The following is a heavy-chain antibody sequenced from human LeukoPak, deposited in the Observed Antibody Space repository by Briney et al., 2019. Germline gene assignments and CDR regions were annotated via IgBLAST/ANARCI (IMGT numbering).Heavy chain of an antibody. D-gene: IGHD5-12*01. CDR2: IIPIFGTA. V-gene: IGHV1-69*01. Sequence: SVKVSCKASGGTFSSYAISWVRQAPGQGLEWMGGIIPIFGTANYAQKFQGRVTITADESTGTAYMELSSLRSEDTAVYYCARSGGYSGYDPPFDYWGQGTLVTVSP. CDR3: ARSGGYSGYDPPFDY. J-gene: IGHJ4*02. CDR1: GGTFSSYA.